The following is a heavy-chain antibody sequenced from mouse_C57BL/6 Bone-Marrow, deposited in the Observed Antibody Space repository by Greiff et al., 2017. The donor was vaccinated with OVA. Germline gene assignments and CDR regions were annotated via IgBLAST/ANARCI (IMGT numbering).Heavy chain of an antibody. J-gene: IGHJ3*01. CDR1: GYTFTDYE. CDR2: IDPETGGT. V-gene: IGHV1-15*01. CDR3: TEGAY. Sequence: QVQLKQSGAELVRPGASVTLSCKASGYTFTDYEMHWVKQTPVHGLEWIGAIDPETGGTAYTQKFKGKAILTADKSSSTAYMELRSLTSEDSAVYYCTEGAYWGQGTLVTVSA.